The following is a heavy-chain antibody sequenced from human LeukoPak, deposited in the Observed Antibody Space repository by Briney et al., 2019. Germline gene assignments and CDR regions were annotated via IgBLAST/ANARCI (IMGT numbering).Heavy chain of an antibody. Sequence: GASVKVSCKTSGYTFTGYYLHWARQAPGQALEWMGWINPNSGGTNYAQKFQGRVTMTRDTSINTVYVGLSRLSSDDTAVYYCAKGRVVAGTKSLMYHWLDPWGQGTLVTVSS. CDR1: GYTFTGYY. CDR3: AKGRVVAGTKSLMYHWLDP. D-gene: IGHD6-19*01. V-gene: IGHV1-2*02. CDR2: INPNSGGT. J-gene: IGHJ5*02.